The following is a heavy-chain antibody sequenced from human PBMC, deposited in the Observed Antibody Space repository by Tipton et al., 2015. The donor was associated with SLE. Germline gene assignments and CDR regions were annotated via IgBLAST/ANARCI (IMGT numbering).Heavy chain of an antibody. Sequence: TLSLTCSVSGGYIDISSYYWGWIRQPPGKGLEWLGSIYYTGSTYYSPSLKSRVTISVDTSKNQFSLKLSSVTAADTAVYYCARLPNWGSRYYHGMDVWGQGTTVTVSS. CDR3: ARLPNWGSRYYHGMDV. CDR1: GGYIDISSYY. J-gene: IGHJ6*02. V-gene: IGHV4-39*01. D-gene: IGHD7-27*01. CDR2: IYYTGST.